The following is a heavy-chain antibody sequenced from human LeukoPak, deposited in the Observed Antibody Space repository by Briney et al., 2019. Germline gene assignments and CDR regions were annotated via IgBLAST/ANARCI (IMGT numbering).Heavy chain of an antibody. CDR2: IYTSGST. V-gene: IGHV4-4*07. Sequence: PSETLSLTCTVSGGSISSYYWSWIRQPAGKGLDWIGRIYTSGSTDYNPSLRSRVTMSVDKSKNQFSLQLNSVTPEDTAVYYCARSEQLVLRYLLPNWFDPWGQGTLVTVSS. CDR3: ARSEQLVLRYLLPNWFDP. D-gene: IGHD6-13*01. CDR1: GGSISSYY. J-gene: IGHJ5*02.